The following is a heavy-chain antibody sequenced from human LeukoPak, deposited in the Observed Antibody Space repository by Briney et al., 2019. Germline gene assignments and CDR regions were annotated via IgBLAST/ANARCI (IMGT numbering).Heavy chain of an antibody. J-gene: IGHJ4*02. CDR1: GYTFSHYG. CDR3: ARALWSGHYYLDY. Sequence: ASVTLSCKTSGYTFSHYGFSWVRQAPGQGLEWMGWISAYNGNTEYAQKFQGRVTLTIDTSTDTAYMEVRSLTSAGTAVYFCARALWSGHYYLDYWGQGTLVTVSS. CDR2: ISAYNGNT. V-gene: IGHV1-18*01. D-gene: IGHD3-3*01.